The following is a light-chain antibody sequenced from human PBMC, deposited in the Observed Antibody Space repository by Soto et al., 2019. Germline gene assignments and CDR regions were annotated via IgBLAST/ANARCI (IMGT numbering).Light chain of an antibody. CDR3: GTWDSSLGAVL. Sequence: QSVLTQPPSVSAAPGHKVTIPCSGSSSNIGKNYVSWYQQLPGTPPKLLIHENNKRPSGIPDRFSGSKSGTSATLGITVLQTGDEADYYCGTWDSSLGAVLFGGGTKLTVL. V-gene: IGLV1-51*02. CDR2: ENN. CDR1: SSNIGKNY. J-gene: IGLJ2*01.